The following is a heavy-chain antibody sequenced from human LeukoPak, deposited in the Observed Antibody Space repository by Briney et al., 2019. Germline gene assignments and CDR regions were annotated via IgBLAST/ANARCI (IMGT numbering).Heavy chain of an antibody. Sequence: GGSLRLSCAASGFTFSDYYMSWIRQAPGKGLEWVSYISSCGSIICFADSVKGRFTISRDNAKNSLSLQMNSLRAEATAVYYCARVIVAVPGYFDYFDFWGQGVLVTVSS. V-gene: IGHV3-11*01. CDR1: GFTFSDYY. J-gene: IGHJ4*02. CDR2: ISSCGSII. CDR3: ARVIVAVPGYFDYFDF. D-gene: IGHD6-19*01.